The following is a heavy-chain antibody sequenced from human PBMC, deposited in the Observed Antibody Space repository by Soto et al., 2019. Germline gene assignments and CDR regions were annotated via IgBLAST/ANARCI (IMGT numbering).Heavy chain of an antibody. Sequence: ASVKVSCKASGYTFTSYGISWVRQAPGQGLEWMGWISAYNGNTNYAQKLQGRVTMTTDTSTSTAYMELRSLRSDDTAVYYCARDEDTYCSSTSCYSYGMDVWGQGTTVTVSS. V-gene: IGHV1-18*01. J-gene: IGHJ6*02. CDR1: GYTFTSYG. CDR3: ARDEDTYCSSTSCYSYGMDV. CDR2: ISAYNGNT. D-gene: IGHD2-2*01.